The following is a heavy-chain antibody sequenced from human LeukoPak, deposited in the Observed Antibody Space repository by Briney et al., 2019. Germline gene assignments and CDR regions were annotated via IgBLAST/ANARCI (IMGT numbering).Heavy chain of an antibody. V-gene: IGHV3-30-3*01. CDR2: ISYDGSNK. J-gene: IGHJ4*02. CDR1: GFTFSSYA. CDR3: ARPLSLTRPHYCSSTSCPDY. D-gene: IGHD2-2*01. Sequence: GGSLRLSCAPSGFTFSSYAMHWVRQAPGKGLEWVAVISYDGSNKYYADSVKGRFTISRDNSKNTLYLQMNSLRAEDTAVYYCARPLSLTRPHYCSSTSCPDYWGQGTLVTVSS.